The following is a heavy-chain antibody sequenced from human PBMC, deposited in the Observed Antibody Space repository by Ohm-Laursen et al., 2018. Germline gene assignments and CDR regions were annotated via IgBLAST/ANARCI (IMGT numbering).Heavy chain of an antibody. CDR1: GFTFSRYG. D-gene: IGHD5-24*01. V-gene: IGHV3-30*03. J-gene: IGHJ2*01. CDR3: ARGGDGYSPYNWYFDL. Sequence: SLRLSCAASGFTFSRYGIHWVRQAPGKGLEWVAVISYDGSNKYYADSVKGRFTISRDNSKNTLFLQMNSLGAEDTAVYYCARGGDGYSPYNWYFDLWGRGTLVSVST. CDR2: ISYDGSNK.